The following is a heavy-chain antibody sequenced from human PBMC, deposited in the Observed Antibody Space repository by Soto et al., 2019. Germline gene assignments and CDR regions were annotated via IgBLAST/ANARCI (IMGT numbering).Heavy chain of an antibody. J-gene: IGHJ4*02. CDR1: GFPFIDAW. CDR3: STALRRDSALGAY. V-gene: IGHV3-15*05. Sequence: GGSLRLSCAASGFPFIDAWMTWVRQAPGKGLQWIGRIRNNADGGTADLAAPVRGRFSISRDDSKDTLYLHMNSLEIHDTAVYFCSTALRRDSALGAYWGQGTLVTVSS. D-gene: IGHD3-16*01. CDR2: IRNNADGGTA.